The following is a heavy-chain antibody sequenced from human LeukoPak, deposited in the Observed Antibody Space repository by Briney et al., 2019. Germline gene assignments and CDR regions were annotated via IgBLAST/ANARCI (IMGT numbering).Heavy chain of an antibody. CDR3: ATDILTGYRPYYFDY. Sequence: SETLSLTCTVSGGSISSSSYYWGWIRQPPGKGLEWIGSIYYSGSTYYNPSLKSRVTISVDTSKNQFSLKLSSVTAADTAVYYCATDILTGYRPYYFDYWGQGTLVTVSS. D-gene: IGHD3-9*01. CDR1: GGSISSSSYY. V-gene: IGHV4-39*01. J-gene: IGHJ4*02. CDR2: IYYSGST.